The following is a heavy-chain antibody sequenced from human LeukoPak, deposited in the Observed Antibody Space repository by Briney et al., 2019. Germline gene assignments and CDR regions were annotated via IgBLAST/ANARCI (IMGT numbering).Heavy chain of an antibody. CDR2: ISSNGDAT. V-gene: IGHV3-64*01. Sequence: GGSLRLSCAASGFTFSNYALHWVRQAPGKGLEYVSAISSNGDATFYANSVKGRFTISRDNSKNTLYLQMGSLRAEDMAVYYCVRVGNYREFDYWGQGTMVTVSS. J-gene: IGHJ4*02. CDR1: GFTFSNYA. CDR3: VRVGNYREFDY. D-gene: IGHD1-7*01.